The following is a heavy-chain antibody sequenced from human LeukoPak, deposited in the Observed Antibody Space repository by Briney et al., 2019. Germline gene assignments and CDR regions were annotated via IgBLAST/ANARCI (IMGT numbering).Heavy chain of an antibody. CDR2: ISSSSSYI. CDR1: GFTLSSYS. Sequence: SGGSLRLSCAASGFTLSSYSMNWVRQAPGKGLEWVSSISSSSSYIYYADSVKGRFTLSRDNAKNSLYLQMNSLRAEDTAVYYCARDGWELLGWFDPWGQGTLVTVSS. CDR3: ARDGWELLGWFDP. J-gene: IGHJ5*02. D-gene: IGHD1-26*01. V-gene: IGHV3-21*01.